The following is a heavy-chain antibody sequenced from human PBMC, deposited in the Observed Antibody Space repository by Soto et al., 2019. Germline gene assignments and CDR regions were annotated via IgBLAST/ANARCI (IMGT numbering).Heavy chain of an antibody. J-gene: IGHJ4*02. D-gene: IGHD6-6*01. V-gene: IGHV4-30-2*01. CDR2: IYHSGST. Sequence: QLQLQESGSGLVKPSQTLSLTCAVSGGSISSGGYSWSWIGQPPGKGLEWIGYIYHSGSTYYNPSLKSRVTISVDRSKNQFSLKLSSVTAADTAVYYCARGIAARPLGYWGQGTLVTVSS. CDR3: ARGIAARPLGY. CDR1: GGSISSGGYS.